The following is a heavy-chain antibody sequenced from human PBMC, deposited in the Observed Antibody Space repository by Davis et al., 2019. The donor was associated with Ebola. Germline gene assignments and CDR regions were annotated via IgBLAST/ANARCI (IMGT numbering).Heavy chain of an antibody. J-gene: IGHJ5*02. Sequence: GGSLRLSCVASGFTFNDYAMSWVRQAPGKGLEWLYDINWNGGSTGYVDSVKGRFTISRDNAKNSLYLRMNSLRTEDTALYYCARVNAATGYSRFDLWGQGTLVTVSS. V-gene: IGHV3-20*04. D-gene: IGHD3-9*01. CDR2: INWNGGST. CDR1: GFTFNDYA. CDR3: ARVNAATGYSRFDL.